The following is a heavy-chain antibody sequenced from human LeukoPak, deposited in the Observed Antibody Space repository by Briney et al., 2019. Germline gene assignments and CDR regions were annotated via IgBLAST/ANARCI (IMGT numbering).Heavy chain of an antibody. CDR3: ARGLGYCSSTSCLGHVFDI. Sequence: PSETLSLTCTVSGGSISSYYWSWIRQPAGKGLEWIGRIYTSGSTNYNPSLKSRVTMSVDTSKNQFSLKLSSVTAADTAVYYCARGLGYCSSTSCLGHVFDIWGQGTAVTVSS. V-gene: IGHV4-4*07. CDR2: IYTSGST. CDR1: GGSISSYY. J-gene: IGHJ3*02. D-gene: IGHD2-2*01.